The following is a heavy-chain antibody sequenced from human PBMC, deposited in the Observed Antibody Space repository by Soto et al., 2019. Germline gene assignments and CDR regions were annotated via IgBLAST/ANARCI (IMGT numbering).Heavy chain of an antibody. CDR1: GYTFTSYG. D-gene: IGHD3-3*01. CDR3: ARKGYYDFWSGYPEYYYYYYGMDV. J-gene: IGHJ6*02. Sequence: GASVKVSCKASGYTFTSYGISWVRQAPGQGLEWMGWISAYNGNTNYAQKLQGRVTMTTDTSTSTAYVELRSLRSDDTAVYYCARKGYYDFWSGYPEYYYYYYGMDVWGQGTTVTVSS. V-gene: IGHV1-18*01. CDR2: ISAYNGNT.